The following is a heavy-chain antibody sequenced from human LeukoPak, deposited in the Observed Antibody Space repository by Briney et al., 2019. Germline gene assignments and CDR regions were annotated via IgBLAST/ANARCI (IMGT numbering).Heavy chain of an antibody. CDR2: ISWNSGSI. CDR1: GFTFDDYA. D-gene: IGHD6-6*01. CDR3: ARENIAARSNFDP. V-gene: IGHV3-9*01. J-gene: IGHJ5*02. Sequence: GGSLRLSCAASGFTFDDYAMHWVRQAPGKGLEWVSGISWNSGSIGYADSVKGRFTISRDNAKNSLYLQMNSLRAEDTAMYYCARENIAARSNFDPWGQGTLVTVSS.